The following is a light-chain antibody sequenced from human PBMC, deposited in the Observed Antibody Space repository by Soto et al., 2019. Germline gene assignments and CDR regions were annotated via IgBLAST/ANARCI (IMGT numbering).Light chain of an antibody. Sequence: EIVLTQSPATLSLSPGERATLSCSASQTVSSSLAWYQQKPGQAPRLLIYEASNRATGIPARFSGSGSGADFTLTISSLEPEDFALYYCQRHINWPLTLGGGTKVDI. J-gene: IGKJ4*01. CDR1: QTVSSS. V-gene: IGKV3-11*01. CDR2: EAS. CDR3: QRHINWPLT.